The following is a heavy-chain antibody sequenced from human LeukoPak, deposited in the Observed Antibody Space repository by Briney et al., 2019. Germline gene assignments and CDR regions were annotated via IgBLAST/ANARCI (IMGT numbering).Heavy chain of an antibody. CDR2: IRYDGSNK. V-gene: IGHV3-30*02. CDR3: AKAVFGGFWSGYLFDY. J-gene: IGHJ4*02. CDR1: GFTFSSYG. D-gene: IGHD3-3*01. Sequence: GGSLRLSCAASGFTFSSYGMHWVRQAPGKGLEWVAFIRYDGSNKYYADSVKGRFTISRDNSKNTLYLQMNSLRAEDTAVYYCAKAVFGGFWSGYLFDYWGQGTLVTVSS.